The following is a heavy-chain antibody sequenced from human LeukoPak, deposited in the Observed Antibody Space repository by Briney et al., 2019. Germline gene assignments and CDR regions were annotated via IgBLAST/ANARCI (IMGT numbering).Heavy chain of an antibody. J-gene: IGHJ4*02. Sequence: PGGSLRLSCAASGFTFSSYTMHWVRQAPGKGLEWVAVISYDGSNKYFADSVKGRFTISRDNSKNTLYLQMNSLRAEDTAVYYCARGLQAGYSGSLEDYWGQGTLVTVSS. CDR3: ARGLQAGYSGSLEDY. D-gene: IGHD1-26*01. V-gene: IGHV3-30-3*01. CDR2: ISYDGSNK. CDR1: GFTFSSYT.